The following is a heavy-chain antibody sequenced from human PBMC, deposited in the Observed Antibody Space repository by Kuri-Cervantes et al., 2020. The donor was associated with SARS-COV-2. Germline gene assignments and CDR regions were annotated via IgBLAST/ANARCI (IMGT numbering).Heavy chain of an antibody. V-gene: IGHV4-30-2*01. J-gene: IGHJ4*02. CDR1: GGSISSGGYS. CDR3: ASQNSGSSDFDY. D-gene: IGHD1-26*01. Sequence: SETLSLTCAVSGGSISSGGYSWSWIRQPPGKGLERIGYIYHSGSTYYNPSLKSRVTISADRSKNQFSLKLSSVTAADTAVYYCASQNSGSSDFDYWGQGTLVTVSS. CDR2: IYHSGST.